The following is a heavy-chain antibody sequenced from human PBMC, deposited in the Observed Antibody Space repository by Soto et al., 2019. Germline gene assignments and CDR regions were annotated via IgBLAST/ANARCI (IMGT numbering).Heavy chain of an antibody. CDR2: INPSGGST. CDR3: ARGLIYDSSGYYFDY. V-gene: IGHV1-46*01. J-gene: IGHJ4*02. Sequence: ASVKVSCKASGYTFTTYYMHWVRQAPGQGLEWMGIINPSGGSTRYAQKFQGRVTMTRDTSTSTVYMELSSLKSEDTAVYYCARGLIYDSSGYYFDYWGQGTLVTVS. CDR1: GYTFTTYY. D-gene: IGHD3-22*01.